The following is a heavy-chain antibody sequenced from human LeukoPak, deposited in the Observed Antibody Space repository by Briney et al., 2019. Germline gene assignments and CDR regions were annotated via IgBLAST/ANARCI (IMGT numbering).Heavy chain of an antibody. D-gene: IGHD5-18*01. J-gene: IGHJ4*02. Sequence: GGSLRLSCAASGFAVSSNYMSWVRQAPGKGLEWVSVIYSGGSTYYADSVKGRFTISRHNSKNTLYLQMNSLRAEDTAVYYCARGGYSYGLPSDYWGQGTLVTVSS. CDR2: IYSGGST. V-gene: IGHV3-53*04. CDR1: GFAVSSNY. CDR3: ARGGYSYGLPSDY.